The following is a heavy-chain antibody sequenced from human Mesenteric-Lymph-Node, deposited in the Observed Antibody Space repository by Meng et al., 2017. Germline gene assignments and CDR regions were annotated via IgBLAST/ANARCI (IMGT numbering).Heavy chain of an antibody. V-gene: IGHV1-24*01. J-gene: IGHJ3*02. CDR2: FDPEDGET. Sequence: ASVKVSCKVSGYTLTELSMHWVRQAPGKGLEWMGGFDPEDGETIYAQKFQGRVTMTEDTSTDTAYMELSSLRSEDTAGYYCARLWFGDLSHDAFDIWGQGTMVTVSS. CDR1: GYTLTELS. D-gene: IGHD3-10*01. CDR3: ARLWFGDLSHDAFDI.